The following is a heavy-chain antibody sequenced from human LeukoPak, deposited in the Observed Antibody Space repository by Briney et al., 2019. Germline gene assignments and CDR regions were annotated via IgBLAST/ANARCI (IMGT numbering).Heavy chain of an antibody. CDR1: GGSFSSYY. J-gene: IGHJ4*02. V-gene: IGHV4-59*10. D-gene: IGHD3-10*01. CDR2: IYTSGST. Sequence: SETLSLTCAVYGGSFSSYYWSWIRQPAGKGLEWIGRIYTSGSTNYNPSLKSQVTMSVDTSKNQFSLKLSSVTAADTAVYYCAGRLLWFGELSIDYWGQGTLVTVSS. CDR3: AGRLLWFGELSIDY.